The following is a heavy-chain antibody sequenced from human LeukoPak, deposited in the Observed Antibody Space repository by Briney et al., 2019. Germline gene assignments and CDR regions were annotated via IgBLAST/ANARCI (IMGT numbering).Heavy chain of an antibody. CDR3: TTLAAFSGDFDFQH. CDR1: GFTFRNAW. V-gene: IGHV3-15*01. CDR2: IKLKTDGGTT. J-gene: IGHJ1*01. D-gene: IGHD2-21*01. Sequence: PGGSLRLSCAASGFTFRNAWMSWVRQAPGEGLEWVGRIKLKTDGGTTDYAAATKGRFTISRDDSTNTLYLQMDSLKNEDTAVYYCTTLAAFSGDFDFQHWGQGTLVTVSS.